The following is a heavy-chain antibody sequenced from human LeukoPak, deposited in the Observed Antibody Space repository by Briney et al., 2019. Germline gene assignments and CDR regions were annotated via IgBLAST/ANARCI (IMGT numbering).Heavy chain of an antibody. V-gene: IGHV4-59*01. J-gene: IGHJ3*02. CDR3: ARVPSEAFDI. CDR2: IYYSGST. CDR1: GGSISSYY. Sequence: SETLSLTCTVSGGSISSYYWSWIRQPPGKGLEWIGYIYYSGSTNYNPSPKSRVTISVDTSKNQFSLKLSSVTAADTALYYCARVPSEAFDIWGQGTMVTVSS.